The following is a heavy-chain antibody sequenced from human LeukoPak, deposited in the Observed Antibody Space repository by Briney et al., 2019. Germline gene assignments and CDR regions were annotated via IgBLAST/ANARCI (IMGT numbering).Heavy chain of an antibody. Sequence: PGGSLRLSCAASGFTFSSYAISWVRQAPGQGLEWMGGIIPIFGTANYAQKFQGRVTITADESTSTAYMELSSLRSEDTAVYYCARDSDSSSSAFDYWGQGTLVTVSS. J-gene: IGHJ4*02. D-gene: IGHD6-6*01. CDR1: GFTFSSYA. CDR2: IIPIFGTA. CDR3: ARDSDSSSSAFDY. V-gene: IGHV1-69*01.